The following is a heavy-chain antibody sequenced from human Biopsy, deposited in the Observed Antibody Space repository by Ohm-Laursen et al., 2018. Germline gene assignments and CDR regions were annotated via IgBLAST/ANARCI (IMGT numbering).Heavy chain of an antibody. Sequence: SDTLPLTCSVSGGSMTGYEWSWIRLAPGKGLEWIGYIYFTGRTSYNPSLKSRVTMSVNTSKKQFSLRLSSVTAADTAVYYCASAGYDPDWNFDLWGRGTRVTVSS. J-gene: IGHJ2*01. CDR1: GGSMTGYE. CDR3: ASAGYDPDWNFDL. D-gene: IGHD5-12*01. CDR2: IYFTGRT. V-gene: IGHV4-59*07.